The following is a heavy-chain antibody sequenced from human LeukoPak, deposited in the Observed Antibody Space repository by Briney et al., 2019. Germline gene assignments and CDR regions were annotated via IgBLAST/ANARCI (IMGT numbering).Heavy chain of an antibody. V-gene: IGHV3-23*01. CDR3: VKGSSSSRPYYFDY. D-gene: IGHD3-3*01. Sequence: PGGSMRLSCAASGFTFSDYDMSWVRQAPGKGLEWFSAITDSGGDTYHADSVKGRFTISRENSKNTLSLQMNSLRVEDTAVYYCVKGSSSSRPYYFDYWGQGTLVTVSS. CDR1: GFTFSDYD. CDR2: ITDSGGDT. J-gene: IGHJ4*02.